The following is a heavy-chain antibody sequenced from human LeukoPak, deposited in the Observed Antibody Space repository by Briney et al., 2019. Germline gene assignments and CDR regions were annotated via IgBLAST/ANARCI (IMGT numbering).Heavy chain of an antibody. V-gene: IGHV3-23*01. CDR1: GFTFSTYG. CDR3: AKGGQVVPSTTSHFDY. CDR2: ISGRGDAK. J-gene: IGHJ4*02. Sequence: GGSLRLSCSAPGFTFSTYGMKWLPQAPGQGLEWVSIISGRGDAKYYEDSVKGRFTISRDNSKNALSLQMSSLRAEDTAVYYCAKGGQVVPSTTSHFDYWGQGTLVTVSS. D-gene: IGHD2/OR15-2a*01.